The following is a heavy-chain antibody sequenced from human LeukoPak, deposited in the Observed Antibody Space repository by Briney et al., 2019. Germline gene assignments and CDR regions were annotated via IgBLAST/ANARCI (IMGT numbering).Heavy chain of an antibody. CDR3: ARDPERYLVVPAAGDY. J-gene: IGHJ4*02. V-gene: IGHV3-48*01. D-gene: IGHD2-2*01. CDR1: GFTFSSYS. CDR2: ISSSSSTI. Sequence: PGGSLRLSCAASGFTFSSYSMNWVRQAPGKGLEWVSYISSSSSTIYYAGSVKGRFTISRDNAKNSLYLQMNSLRAEDTAVYYCARDPERYLVVPAAGDYWGQGTLVTVSS.